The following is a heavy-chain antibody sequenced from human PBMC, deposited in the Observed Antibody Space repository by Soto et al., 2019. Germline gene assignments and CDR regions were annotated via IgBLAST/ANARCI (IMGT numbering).Heavy chain of an antibody. CDR1: GFTFGTYA. CDR3: AKGSRSYRPYYFDY. J-gene: IGHJ4*02. Sequence: GGYLRLSCIASGFTFGTYAMSWVSQAPGKGLDWVSAITGNGDSTYYADSVKGRFTISRDNSKATLYLQMNSLRADDTAVYYCAKGSRSYRPYYFDYWGQGS. D-gene: IGHD1-26*01. V-gene: IGHV3-23*01. CDR2: ITGNGDST.